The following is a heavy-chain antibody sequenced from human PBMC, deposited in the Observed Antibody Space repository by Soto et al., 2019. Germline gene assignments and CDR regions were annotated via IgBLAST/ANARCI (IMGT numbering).Heavy chain of an antibody. D-gene: IGHD3-10*01. CDR2: ISAYNGNT. V-gene: IGHV1-18*01. J-gene: IGHJ4*02. CDR1: GYTFTSYG. CDR3: ARVVGQTHLWFGELLPIDY. Sequence: QVQLVQSGAEVKKPGASVKVSCKASGYTFTSYGISWVRQAPGQGLEWMVWISAYNGNTNYAQKLQGRVTMTTDTSTSTAYMELRSLRSDDTAVYYCARVVGQTHLWFGELLPIDYWGQGTLVTVSS.